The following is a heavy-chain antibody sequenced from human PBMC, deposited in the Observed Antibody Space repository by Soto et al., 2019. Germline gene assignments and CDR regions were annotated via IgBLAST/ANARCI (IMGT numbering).Heavy chain of an antibody. Sequence: GESLKISCKGPGHLFNNHWIGWVRQTPGKGLEWMGLIFTRDSETKTSPSFQGHVSFSVDNSIDTVYLQWTSLKTTDTGIYFCARGYFDSGHGYDLWGQGTLVTVSS. CDR3: ARGYFDSGHGYDL. D-gene: IGHD3-10*01. J-gene: IGHJ5*02. V-gene: IGHV5-51*01. CDR1: GHLFNNHW. CDR2: IFTRDSET.